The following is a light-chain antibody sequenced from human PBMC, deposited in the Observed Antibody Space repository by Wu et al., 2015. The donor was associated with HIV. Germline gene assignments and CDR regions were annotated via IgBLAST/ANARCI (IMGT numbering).Light chain of an antibody. Sequence: EIVLTQFPGTLSLSPGERATLSCRASQRVTSRYLAWYQQKPGQAPRLLIFGASSRATGIPDRFSGSGSGADFTLTISRLESEDFAVYYCHQRTTWPRTFGQGTKVEVK. V-gene: IGKV3D-20*02. CDR2: GAS. CDR1: QRVTSRY. CDR3: HQRTTWPRT. J-gene: IGKJ1*01.